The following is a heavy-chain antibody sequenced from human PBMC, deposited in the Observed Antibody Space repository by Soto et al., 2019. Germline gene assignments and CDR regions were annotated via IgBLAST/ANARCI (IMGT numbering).Heavy chain of an antibody. V-gene: IGHV5-51*01. J-gene: IGHJ6*02. Sequence: PEQALNSSCKGSGNSFTGYWIVWVLQMPGKGVEWMGTTYAGVSDTRYNPSFQGQVAISADKSITTAYLQWRKLAASDPAMYYCARLEAAMHAAAGMDVWGQGTAVTVSS. CDR3: ARLEAAMHAAAGMDV. CDR2: TYAGVSDT. D-gene: IGHD5-18*01. CDR1: GNSFTGYW.